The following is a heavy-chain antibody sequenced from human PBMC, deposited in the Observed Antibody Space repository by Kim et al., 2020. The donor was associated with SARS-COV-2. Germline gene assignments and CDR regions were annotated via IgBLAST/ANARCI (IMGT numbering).Heavy chain of an antibody. J-gene: IGHJ3*02. D-gene: IGHD1-20*01. CDR2: ISYDGSNK. CDR1: GFTFSSYA. CDR3: ARVGYNWNADAFDI. Sequence: GGSLRLSCAASGFTFSSYAMHWVRQAPGKGLEWVAVISYDGSNKYYADSVKGRFTISRDNSKNTLYLQMNSLRAEDTAVYYCARVGYNWNADAFDIWGQGTMVTVSS. V-gene: IGHV3-30-3*01.